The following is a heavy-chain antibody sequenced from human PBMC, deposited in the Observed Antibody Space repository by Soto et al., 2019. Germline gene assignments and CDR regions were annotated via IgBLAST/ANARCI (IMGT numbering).Heavy chain of an antibody. D-gene: IGHD5-18*01. CDR2: IYYSGST. Sequence: QLQLQESGPGLVKPSETLSLTCTVSGGSISSSSYYWGWIRQPPGKGLEWIGSIYYSGSTYYNPSLKSRVTISVDTSKNQFSLKLSSVTAADTAVYYCARRYVSAAMVNRAYYYYYGMDVWGQGTTVTVSS. CDR1: GGSISSSSYY. V-gene: IGHV4-39*01. CDR3: ARRYVSAAMVNRAYYYYYGMDV. J-gene: IGHJ6*02.